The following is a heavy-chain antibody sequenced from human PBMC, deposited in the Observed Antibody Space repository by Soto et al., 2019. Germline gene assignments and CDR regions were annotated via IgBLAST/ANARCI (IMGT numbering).Heavy chain of an antibody. CDR3: VKGSEVARQELDH. CDR2: ISSDGGDK. CDR1: GFTFSNFG. Sequence: QVQLVESGGGVVQPGRSPRLSCAASGFTFSNFGMHWVRQAPGKGLEWVAAISSDGGDKYYSHSVKDRFTISRDNSKNTLFLQINNLRVEDTAVYYCVKGSEVARQELDHWGQGILVTVSS. D-gene: IGHD2-15*01. J-gene: IGHJ4*02. V-gene: IGHV3-30*18.